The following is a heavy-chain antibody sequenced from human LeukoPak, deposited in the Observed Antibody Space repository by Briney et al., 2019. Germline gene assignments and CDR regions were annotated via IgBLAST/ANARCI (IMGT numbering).Heavy chain of an antibody. CDR3: ASLHFTGTFDY. CDR1: GFTFSSYA. Sequence: GRSLRLSCAASGFTFSSYAMHWVRQAPGKGLEWVAVISYDGSNKYYADSVKGRFTISRDNSKNTLYLQMSSLRAEDTAVYYCASLHFTGTFDYWGQGTLVTVSS. V-gene: IGHV3-30*04. D-gene: IGHD3-3*02. J-gene: IGHJ4*02. CDR2: ISYDGSNK.